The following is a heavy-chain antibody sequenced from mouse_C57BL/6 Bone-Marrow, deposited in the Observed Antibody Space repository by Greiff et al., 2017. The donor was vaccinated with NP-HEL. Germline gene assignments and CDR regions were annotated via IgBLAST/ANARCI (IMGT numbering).Heavy chain of an antibody. D-gene: IGHD3-2*01. CDR1: GYSITSGYY. J-gene: IGHJ2*01. CDR3: ARGQPSYFDY. Sequence: EVQLQESGPGLVKPSQSLSLTCSVTGYSITSGYYWNWIRQFPGNKLEWMGYISYDGSNNYNPSLKNRISITRDTSKNQFFLKLNSVTTEDTATYYCARGQPSYFDYWGQGTTLTVSS. CDR2: ISYDGSN. V-gene: IGHV3-6*01.